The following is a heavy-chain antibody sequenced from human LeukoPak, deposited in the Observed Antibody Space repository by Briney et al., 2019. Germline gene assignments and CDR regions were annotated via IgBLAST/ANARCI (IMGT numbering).Heavy chain of an antibody. CDR3: ARGQTGSGRIFDY. J-gene: IGHJ4*02. CDR2: IYNNGRT. Sequence: SETLSLTCTVSGGSISSGDYYWSWIRQPPGKGLEWIGYIYNNGRTYYNPSLKSRVTISVDTSKNLFSLKVSSVTPDDTAVYFCARGQTGSGRIFDYWGQGTLVTVSS. CDR1: GGSISSGDYY. V-gene: IGHV4-30-4*01. D-gene: IGHD2-15*01.